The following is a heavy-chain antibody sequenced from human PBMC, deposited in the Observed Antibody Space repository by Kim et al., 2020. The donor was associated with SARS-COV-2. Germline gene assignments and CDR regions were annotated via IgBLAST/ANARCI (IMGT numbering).Heavy chain of an antibody. J-gene: IGHJ4*02. Sequence: SETLSLTCTVSGGSISSGGYYWSWIRQHPGKGLEWIGYIYYSGSTYYNPSLKSRVTISVDTSKNQFSLKLSSVTAADTAVYYCARGGYYDILTGYYLDYWGQGTLVTVSS. CDR3: ARGGYYDILTGYYLDY. V-gene: IGHV4-31*03. CDR1: GGSISSGGYY. CDR2: IYYSGST. D-gene: IGHD3-9*01.